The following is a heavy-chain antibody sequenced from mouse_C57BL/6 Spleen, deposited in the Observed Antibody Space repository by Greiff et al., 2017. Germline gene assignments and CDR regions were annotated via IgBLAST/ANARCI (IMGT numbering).Heavy chain of an antibody. CDR3: ARVANWDRYFDV. CDR2: IYPGDGDT. D-gene: IGHD4-1*01. Sequence: VQLQQSGPELVKPGASVKISCKASGYAFSSSWMNWVKQRPGKGLEWIGRIYPGDGDTNYNGKFKGKATLTADKSSSTAYMQLSSLTSEDSAVYFCARVANWDRYFDVWGTGTTVTVSS. CDR1: GYAFSSSW. V-gene: IGHV1-82*01. J-gene: IGHJ1*03.